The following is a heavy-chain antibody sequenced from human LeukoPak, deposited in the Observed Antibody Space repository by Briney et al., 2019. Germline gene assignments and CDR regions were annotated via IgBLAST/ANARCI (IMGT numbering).Heavy chain of an antibody. CDR1: GYTFTSYY. D-gene: IGHD6-13*01. J-gene: IGHJ6*02. V-gene: IGHV1-46*01. CDR3: AREGRQLVRRLDYYYYYGMDV. CDR2: INPSGGST. Sequence: ASVKVSCKASGYTFTSYYMHWVRQAPGQGLEWMGIINPSGGSTSYAQKFQGRVTMTRDTSTSTVYMELSSLRSEDTAVYYCAREGRQLVRRLDYYYYYGMDVWGQGTTVTVSS.